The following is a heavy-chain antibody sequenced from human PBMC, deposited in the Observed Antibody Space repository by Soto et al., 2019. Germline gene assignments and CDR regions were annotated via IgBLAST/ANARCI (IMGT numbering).Heavy chain of an antibody. J-gene: IGHJ6*02. Sequence: PGGSLRLSCAASGFTFSSFEMNWVRQAPGKGLEWVSYISSDGSRIHYADSVKGRFTISRDNARNSLNLQMNSLRVEDTAVYYCAREEQQNYYYHGMDVWGRGTTVTVSS. CDR2: ISSDGSRI. V-gene: IGHV3-48*03. D-gene: IGHD6-13*01. CDR1: GFTFSSFE. CDR3: AREEQQNYYYHGMDV.